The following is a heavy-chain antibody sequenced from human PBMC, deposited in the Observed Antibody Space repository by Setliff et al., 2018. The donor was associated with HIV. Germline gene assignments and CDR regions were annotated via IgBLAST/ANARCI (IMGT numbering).Heavy chain of an antibody. D-gene: IGHD3-3*01. V-gene: IGHV3-9*01. CDR3: AKEGPWGTIFGGFFDS. J-gene: IGHJ4*02. CDR2: IMWNSESM. CDR1: GFTFSDYG. Sequence: SLRLSCAASGFTFSDYGMHWVRQVPGKGLEWVAGIMWNSESMDYADLVKGRFTISRDNAKKSLYLQMNSLRPEDTALYYCAKEGPWGTIFGGFFDSWGQGSRVTVSS.